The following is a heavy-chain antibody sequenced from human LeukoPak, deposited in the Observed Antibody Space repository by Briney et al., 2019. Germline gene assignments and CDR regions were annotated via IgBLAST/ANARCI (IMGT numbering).Heavy chain of an antibody. CDR3: AKDGLRGQYSYGPGRFGY. CDR2: ISYDGSNK. Sequence: GGSLRLSCAASGFTFSSYGMHWVRQAPGKGLEWVAVISYDGSNKYYADSVKGRFTISRDNSKNTLYLQMNSLRAEDTAVYYCAKDGLRGQYSYGPGRFGYWGQGTLVTVSS. CDR1: GFTFSSYG. V-gene: IGHV3-30*18. D-gene: IGHD5-18*01. J-gene: IGHJ4*02.